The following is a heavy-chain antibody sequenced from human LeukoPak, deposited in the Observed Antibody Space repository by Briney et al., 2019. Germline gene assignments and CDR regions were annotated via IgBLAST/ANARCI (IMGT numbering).Heavy chain of an antibody. CDR3: AHTDIAVAGPPFDY. CDR1: GYTFTGYY. D-gene: IGHD6-19*01. Sequence: ASVKVSCKASGYTFTGYYMHWVRQAPGQGLEWMGWINPNSGGTNYAQKFQGRVTMTRDTSISTAYMELSRLRSDDTAVYYCAHTDIAVAGPPFDYWGQGTLVTVSS. CDR2: INPNSGGT. V-gene: IGHV1-2*02. J-gene: IGHJ4*02.